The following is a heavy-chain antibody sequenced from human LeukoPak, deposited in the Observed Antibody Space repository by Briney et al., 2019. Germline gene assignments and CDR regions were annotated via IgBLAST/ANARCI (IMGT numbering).Heavy chain of an antibody. CDR2: IKHDGSDK. Sequence: PGGSLRLSCAASGFSFSGYWMTWVRQAPGKGLELVANIKHDGSDKYYVDSVKGRFSISKDNSKSSLYLQMNSLRAEDTAVYYCARGPYSGDWHFDFWGQGTLVTVSS. J-gene: IGHJ4*02. CDR3: ARGPYSGDWHFDF. D-gene: IGHD6-19*01. CDR1: GFSFSGYW. V-gene: IGHV3-7*05.